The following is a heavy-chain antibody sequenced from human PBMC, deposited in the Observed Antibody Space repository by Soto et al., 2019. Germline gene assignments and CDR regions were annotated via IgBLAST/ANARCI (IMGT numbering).Heavy chain of an antibody. D-gene: IGHD4-17*01. CDR1: GGSISSSSYY. J-gene: IGHJ1*01. CDR3: AGGYGDYPNLDFQH. CDR2: IYYSGST. V-gene: IGHV4-61*01. Sequence: SETLSLTCTVSGGSISSSSYYWSWIRQPPGKGLEWIGYIYYSGSTNYNPSLKSRVTISVDTSKNQFSLKLSSVTAADTAVYYCAGGYGDYPNLDFQHWGQGTLVTVSS.